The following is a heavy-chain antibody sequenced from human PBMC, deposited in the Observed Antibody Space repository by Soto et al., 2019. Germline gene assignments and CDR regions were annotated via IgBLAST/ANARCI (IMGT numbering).Heavy chain of an antibody. CDR1: GFTFSSYA. CDR2: ISGSGGST. V-gene: IGHV3-23*01. D-gene: IGHD2-15*01. CDR3: AKGMVDIVVVVAATDLDY. Sequence: EVQLLESGGGLVQPGGSLRLSCAASGFTFSSYAMSWVRQAPGKGLEWVSAISGSGGSTYYADSVKGRFTISRDNSKNTLYLQMNSLRAEDTAVYYCAKGMVDIVVVVAATDLDYWGQGTLVTGSS. J-gene: IGHJ4*02.